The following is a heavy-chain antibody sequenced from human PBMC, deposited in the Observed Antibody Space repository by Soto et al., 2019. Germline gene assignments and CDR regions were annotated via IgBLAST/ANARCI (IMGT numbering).Heavy chain of an antibody. J-gene: IGHJ6*02. D-gene: IGHD6-13*01. CDR3: ARGIAAAGSPYYYGMDV. Sequence: ASVKVSCKASGYTFTSYGISWVRQAPGQGLEWMGWISAYNGNTNYAQKLQGRVTMTTDTSTSTAYMELRSLRSDDTAVYYCARGIAAAGSPYYYGMDVWGQGTTVTVSS. CDR1: GYTFTSYG. CDR2: ISAYNGNT. V-gene: IGHV1-18*01.